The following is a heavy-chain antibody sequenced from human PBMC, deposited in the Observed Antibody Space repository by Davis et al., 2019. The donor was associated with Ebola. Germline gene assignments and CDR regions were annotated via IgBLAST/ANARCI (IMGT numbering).Heavy chain of an antibody. CDR2: ISDDSTST. V-gene: IGHV3-48*04. CDR3: ARDALINTGGY. D-gene: IGHD2/OR15-2a*01. Sequence: GESLKISCAVSGFTFSNYNMNWVRQTPGKGLEWVSHISDDSTSTYYADSVKGRFTISRDNAKNSLYLQMNSLRAEDTAVYYCARDALINTGGYWGQGTLVTVSS. J-gene: IGHJ4*02. CDR1: GFTFSNYN.